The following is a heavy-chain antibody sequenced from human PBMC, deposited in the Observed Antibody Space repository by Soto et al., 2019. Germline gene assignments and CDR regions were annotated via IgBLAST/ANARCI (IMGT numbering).Heavy chain of an antibody. D-gene: IGHD3-10*01. CDR1: GESISTGGYS. CDR2: IHHSGRT. V-gene: IGHV4-30-2*01. CDR3: TREHGSGSYGIHY. Sequence: QLQLQESGSGLVKPSQTPSLTCAVSGESISTGGYSWGWIRQPPGKGLEWIGCIHHSGRTYYNPSLRRRDRCSGGRSKRQHTQNLYSVTAANATVYFLTREHGSGSYGIHYWGEEPHVSVSS. J-gene: IGHJ4*02.